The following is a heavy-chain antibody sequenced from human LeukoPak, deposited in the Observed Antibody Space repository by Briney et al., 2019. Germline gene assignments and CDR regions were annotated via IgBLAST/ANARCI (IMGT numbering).Heavy chain of an antibody. V-gene: IGHV1-69*05. J-gene: IGHJ6*03. CDR3: ARVPIVVVPAAIPRYYMDV. Sequence: SVKVSCKASGGTFSSYAISWVRQAPGQGLEWMGGIIPIFGTANYAQKFQGRVTITTDESTSTAYMELSSLRPEDTAVYYCARVPIVVVPAAIPRYYMDVWGKGTTVTVSS. CDR2: IIPIFGTA. D-gene: IGHD2-2*01. CDR1: GGTFSSYA.